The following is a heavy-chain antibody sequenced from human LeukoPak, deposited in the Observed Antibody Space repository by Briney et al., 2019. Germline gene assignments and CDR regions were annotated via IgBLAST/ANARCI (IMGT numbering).Heavy chain of an antibody. D-gene: IGHD2-2*01. J-gene: IGHJ6*02. CDR1: GYTFTGYY. CDR3: ARPYCSSANCPALDYYYYGLDV. CDR2: INPNSGGT. Sequence: ASVKVSCKASGYTFTGYYMHWVRQAPGQGLEWMGRINPNSGGTNYAQKFQGRVTMTRDTSISTAYMELSSLRSEDTAVYYCARPYCSSANCPALDYYYYGLDVWGQGTTVTVSS. V-gene: IGHV1-2*06.